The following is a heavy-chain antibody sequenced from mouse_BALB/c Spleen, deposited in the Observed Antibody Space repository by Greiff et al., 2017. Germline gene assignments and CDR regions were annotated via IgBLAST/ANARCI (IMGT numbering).Heavy chain of an antibody. J-gene: IGHJ2*01. CDR2: ISSGSSTI. V-gene: IGHV5-17*02. CDR3: ARGGLRDSSGFYFDY. CDR1: GFTFSSFG. Sequence: EVQLVESGGGLVQPGGSRKLSCAASGFTFSSFGMHWVRQAPEKGLEWVAYISSGSSTIYYADTVKGRVTISRDNPKNTLFLQMTSLRSEDTAMYYCARGGLRDSSGFYFDYWGQGTTLTVSS. D-gene: IGHD3-2*01.